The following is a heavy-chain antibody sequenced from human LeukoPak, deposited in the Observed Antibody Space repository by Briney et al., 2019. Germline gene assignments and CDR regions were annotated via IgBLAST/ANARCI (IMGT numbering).Heavy chain of an antibody. D-gene: IGHD5/OR15-5a*01. J-gene: IGHJ4*02. CDR1: GYTFTNYG. V-gene: IGHV1-18*01. CDR2: ISGYSGNT. CDR3: ARPVVSGNFDF. Sequence: ASVNVSCKASGYTFTNYGISWVRQAPGQGLEWMGWISGYSGNTQYAQKLQGRVTMTTDTSTTTAYMELRSLRSDDTAVYYCARPVVSGNFDFWGQGTLVTVSS.